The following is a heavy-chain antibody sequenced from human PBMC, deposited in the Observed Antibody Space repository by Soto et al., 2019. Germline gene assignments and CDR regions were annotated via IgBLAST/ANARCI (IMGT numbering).Heavy chain of an antibody. Sequence: PSETLSLTCAVSGESITSKYSWNWVRQAPTKGLEWIGEIFHTGFTNYNPSLQSRVSISFDTSKNQFSLDVNSVTAADTAVYFCASAADFSSSGTMYIDKWGQGILVTVSS. CDR1: GESITSKYS. D-gene: IGHD3-10*01. CDR3: ASAADFSSSGTMYIDK. CDR2: IFHTGFT. J-gene: IGHJ4*02. V-gene: IGHV4-4*02.